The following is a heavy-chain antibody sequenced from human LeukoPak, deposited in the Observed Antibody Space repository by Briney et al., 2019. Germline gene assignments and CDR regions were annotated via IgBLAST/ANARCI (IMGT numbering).Heavy chain of an antibody. CDR1: GVTFSSYS. Sequence: GGSLRLSCAASGVTFSSYSMNWVRQAPGKGREWVSSISSSSSYIYYADSVKGRFTISRDNAKNSLYLQMNSLRAEDTAVYYCAREYYYDSSGYYFDYWGQGTLVTVSS. J-gene: IGHJ4*02. V-gene: IGHV3-21*01. CDR2: ISSSSSYI. D-gene: IGHD3-22*01. CDR3: AREYYYDSSGYYFDY.